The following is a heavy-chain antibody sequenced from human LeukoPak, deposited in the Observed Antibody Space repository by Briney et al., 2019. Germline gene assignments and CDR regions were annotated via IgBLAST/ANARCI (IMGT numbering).Heavy chain of an antibody. CDR3: ARISGSYYRYYYYYMDV. CDR1: GGTFSSYA. D-gene: IGHD1-26*01. J-gene: IGHJ6*03. Sequence: SVKVSCKASGGTFSSYAISWVRQAPGQGLEWMGGIIPIFGTANYAQKFQGRVTITADKSTSTAYMELSSLRSEDTAVYYCARISGSYYRYYYYYMDVWGKGTTVTVSS. CDR2: IIPIFGTA. V-gene: IGHV1-69*06.